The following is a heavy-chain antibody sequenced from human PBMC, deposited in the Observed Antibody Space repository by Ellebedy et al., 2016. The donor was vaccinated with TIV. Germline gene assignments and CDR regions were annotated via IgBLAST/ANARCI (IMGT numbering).Heavy chain of an antibody. J-gene: IGHJ6*02. CDR2: VNHSGST. D-gene: IGHD6-19*01. CDR3: ARVPAVAGTRPYYYYGMDV. V-gene: IGHV4-34*01. CDR1: GGSFSPYY. Sequence: SETLSLXXVVYGGSFSPYYWSWIRQSPGKGLEWIGEVNHSGSTNYNPSLKSRVTISVDTSKNQFSLKLSSVTAADTAVYYCARVPAVAGTRPYYYYGMDVWGQGTTVTVSS.